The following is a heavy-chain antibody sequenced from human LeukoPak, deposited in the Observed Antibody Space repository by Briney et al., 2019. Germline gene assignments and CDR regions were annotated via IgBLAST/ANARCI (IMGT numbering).Heavy chain of an antibody. D-gene: IGHD2-15*01. CDR1: GFSFSSYW. CDR3: ARALVAGVTLNALDI. CDR2: IQYDGSTT. Sequence: PGGSLRLSCAASGFSFSSYWMHWVRQAPGKGLVWVARIQYDGSTTNYADSVKGRFTIPRDNAKKTLYVQMNSLRAEDTAVYYYARALVAGVTLNALDIWGQGTMVTVSS. V-gene: IGHV3-74*01. J-gene: IGHJ3*02.